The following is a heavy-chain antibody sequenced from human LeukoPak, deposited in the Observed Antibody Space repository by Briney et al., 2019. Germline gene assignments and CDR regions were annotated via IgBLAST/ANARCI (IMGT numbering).Heavy chain of an antibody. CDR2: ISSGSSYI. V-gene: IGHV3-21*01. Sequence: GGSLRLSCAASGFTFSSYSMNWVRQAPGKGLEWVSSISSGSSYIYYADSVKSRFTISRDNAKNSLYLQMNSLRAEDTAVYYCARDGAPRGYSYGPVFDYWGQGTLVTVSS. D-gene: IGHD5-18*01. CDR1: GFTFSSYS. CDR3: ARDGAPRGYSYGPVFDY. J-gene: IGHJ4*02.